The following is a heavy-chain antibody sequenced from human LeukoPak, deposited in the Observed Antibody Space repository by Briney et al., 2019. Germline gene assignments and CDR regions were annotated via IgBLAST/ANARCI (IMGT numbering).Heavy chain of an antibody. CDR3: ARVSRDSGNYYTFLDY. J-gene: IGHJ4*02. Sequence: SETLSLTCTVSGGPISSGDYYWGWIRQPPGMGPEWIGSINYRGTTYYNPSLQSRVSISVNTSKNQFSLQLTSVTATDTAVYYCARVSRDSGNYYTFLDYWGQGTLVTVSS. CDR1: GGPISSGDYY. D-gene: IGHD1-26*01. V-gene: IGHV4-39*07. CDR2: INYRGTT.